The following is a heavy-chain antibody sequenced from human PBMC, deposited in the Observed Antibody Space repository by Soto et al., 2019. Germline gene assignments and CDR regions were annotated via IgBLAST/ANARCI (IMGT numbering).Heavy chain of an antibody. V-gene: IGHV3-64*01. CDR1: GFTFSSYA. Sequence: GSLRLSCAASGFTFSSYAMHWVRQAPGKGLEYVSAISSNGGSTYYANSVKGRFTISRDNSKNTLYLQMGSLRAEDMAVYYCARGNICGGDCFDAFDIWGQGTMVTVSS. J-gene: IGHJ3*02. CDR3: ARGNICGGDCFDAFDI. D-gene: IGHD2-21*02. CDR2: ISSNGGST.